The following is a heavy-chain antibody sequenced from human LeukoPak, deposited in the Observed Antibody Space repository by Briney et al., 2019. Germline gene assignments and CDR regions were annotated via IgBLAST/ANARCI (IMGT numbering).Heavy chain of an antibody. J-gene: IGHJ4*02. CDR3: ARDVLWFGEKKQPPDY. V-gene: IGHV3-21*04. Sequence: PGGSLRLSCVASGFTLSGYSIDWVRQAPGKGLEWVSFITSSSNSIYYTDSVKGRFTISRDNAKNSLYLQMNSLRAEDTAVYYCARDVLWFGEKKQPPDYWGQGTLVTVSS. CDR2: ITSSSNSI. D-gene: IGHD3-10*01. CDR1: GFTLSGYS.